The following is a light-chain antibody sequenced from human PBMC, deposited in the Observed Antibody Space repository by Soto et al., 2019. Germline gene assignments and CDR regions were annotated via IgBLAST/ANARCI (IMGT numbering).Light chain of an antibody. Sequence: QSITISCTGTSSDVGRYDYVSWYQQHPGKAPKLMVSEVSHRPSGVSNRFSGSKSGNTASLTISGLQAEDEADYYCSSYSTMGTYVFGAGTKVTVL. CDR2: EVS. CDR1: SSDVGRYDY. CDR3: SSYSTMGTYV. J-gene: IGLJ1*01. V-gene: IGLV2-14*01.